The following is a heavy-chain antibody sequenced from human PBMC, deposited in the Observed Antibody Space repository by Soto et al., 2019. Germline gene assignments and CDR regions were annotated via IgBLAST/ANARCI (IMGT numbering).Heavy chain of an antibody. V-gene: IGHV3-21*01. CDR2: ISSSSSYI. J-gene: IGHJ5*02. Sequence: GGSLRLSCAASGFTFSSYSMNWVRQAPGKGLEWVSSISSSSSYIYYADSVKGRFTISRDNAKNSLYLQMNSLRAEDTAVYYCARDGGYCSGGRCYPNWFDPWGHGTLVTVSP. CDR1: GFTFSSYS. CDR3: ARDGGYCSGGRCYPNWFDP. D-gene: IGHD2-15*01.